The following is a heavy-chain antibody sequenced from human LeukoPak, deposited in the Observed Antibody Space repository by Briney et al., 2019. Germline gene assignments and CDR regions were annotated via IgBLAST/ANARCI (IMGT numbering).Heavy chain of an antibody. CDR3: VKLSCSSTSCYVGIHAFDI. Sequence: SVKVSCKASGGTFSSYAISWVRQAPGQGLEWMGGIIPIFGTANYAQKFQGRVTITADESTSTAYMELSSLRSEDTAVYYCVKLSCSSTSCYVGIHAFDIWGQGTMVTVSS. CDR2: IIPIFGTA. J-gene: IGHJ3*02. CDR1: GGTFSSYA. D-gene: IGHD2-2*01. V-gene: IGHV1-69*13.